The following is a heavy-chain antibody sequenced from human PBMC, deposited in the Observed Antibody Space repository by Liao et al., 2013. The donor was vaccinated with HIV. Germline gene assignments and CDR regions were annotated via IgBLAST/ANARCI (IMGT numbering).Heavy chain of an antibody. J-gene: IGHJ6*03. CDR3: ARDRGYYDILGYYYMDV. CDR1: GGSFSGYY. CDR2: INHSGST. Sequence: QVQLQQWGAGLLKPSETLSLTCAVYGGSFSGYYWSWIRQPPGKGLEWIGEINHSGSTNYNPSLKSRVTISVDTSKNQFSLKLSSVTAADTAVYYCARDRGYYDILGYYYMDVWGKGTTVTVSS. V-gene: IGHV4-34*01. D-gene: IGHD3-9*01.